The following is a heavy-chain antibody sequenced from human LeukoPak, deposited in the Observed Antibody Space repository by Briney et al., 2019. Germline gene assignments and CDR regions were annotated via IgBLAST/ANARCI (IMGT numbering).Heavy chain of an antibody. CDR1: GGSISSYY. J-gene: IGHJ3*02. CDR2: IYYSGST. V-gene: IGHV4-59*01. Sequence: PSETLSLTCTVSGGSISSYYWSWIRQPPGKGLEWIGYIYYSGSTNYNPSLKSRVTISVDTSKNQFSLKLSSVTAADTAVYYCARNYDILTGYYTGAFDIWGQGTMVTVSS. D-gene: IGHD3-9*01. CDR3: ARNYDILTGYYTGAFDI.